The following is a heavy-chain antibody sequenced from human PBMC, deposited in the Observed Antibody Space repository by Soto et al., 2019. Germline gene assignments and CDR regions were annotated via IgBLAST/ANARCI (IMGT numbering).Heavy chain of an antibody. Sequence: SETLSLTCAVYGGSFSGYYWSWIRQHPGKGLEWIGYIYYSGSTYYNPSLKSRVTISVDTSKNQFSLKLSSVTAADTAVYYCARDSRFGGNDAFDIWGQGTMVTVSS. CDR3: ARDSRFGGNDAFDI. CDR2: IYYSGST. D-gene: IGHD3-16*01. CDR1: GGSFSGYY. V-gene: IGHV4-31*11. J-gene: IGHJ3*02.